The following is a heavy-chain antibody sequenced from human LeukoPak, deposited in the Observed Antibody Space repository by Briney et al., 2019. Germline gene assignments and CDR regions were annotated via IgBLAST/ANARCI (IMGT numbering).Heavy chain of an antibody. CDR2: IWYDGSNK. CDR3: ARAKIINCSGGSCYPYIYYYYYGMDV. Sequence: GGSLRLSCAASGFTFSSYGMHWVRQAPGKGLEWVAVIWYDGSNKYYADSVKGRFTISRDNSKNTLYLQMNSLRAEDTAVYYCARAKIINCSGGSCYPYIYYYYYGMDVWGQGTTVTVSS. J-gene: IGHJ6*02. V-gene: IGHV3-33*01. CDR1: GFTFSSYG. D-gene: IGHD2-15*01.